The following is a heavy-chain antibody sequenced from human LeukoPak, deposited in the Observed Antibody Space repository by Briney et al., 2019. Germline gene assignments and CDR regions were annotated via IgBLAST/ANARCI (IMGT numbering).Heavy chain of an antibody. J-gene: IGHJ4*02. CDR3: ARGVLWSGYFYFDY. CDR1: GFTFSDYY. Sequence: GGSLRLSCAVSGFTFSDYYMDWVRQAPGKRLEWVGRIRNKANSYTTEYAASVKGRFTISRDASKNSLYLQMNSLKAEDTAVYYCARGVLWSGYFYFDYWGQGTLVTVSS. V-gene: IGHV3-72*01. CDR2: IRNKANSYTT. D-gene: IGHD3-3*01.